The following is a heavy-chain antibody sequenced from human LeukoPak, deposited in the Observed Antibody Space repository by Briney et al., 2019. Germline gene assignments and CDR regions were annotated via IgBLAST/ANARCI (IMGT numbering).Heavy chain of an antibody. V-gene: IGHV3-23*01. CDR1: GFTFSSYA. CDR3: GRGRPRGYSGYVIDY. Sequence: GGSLRLSCAASGFTFSSYAMSWVRQAPGKGLEWVSAISGSGGSTYYADSVKGRFTISRDNSKNTLYLQMNGLRAEDTAAFYCGRGRPRGYSGYVIDYWGQGTPITVSS. CDR2: ISGSGGST. J-gene: IGHJ4*02. D-gene: IGHD5-12*01.